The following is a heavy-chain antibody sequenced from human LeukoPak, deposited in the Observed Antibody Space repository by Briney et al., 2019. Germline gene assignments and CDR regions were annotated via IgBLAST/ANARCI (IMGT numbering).Heavy chain of an antibody. V-gene: IGHV4-59*11. Sequence: SETLSLKGSVSGGSSNSLYWMGLPPSPGKGRVGIVYISDSGTTTLKASLQSRVTISRDTSKNQLYLGLNSVSAADTAVFYCARFVLVRGYMEYYHYYMDVWGRGTTVSVS. D-gene: IGHD3-3*02. J-gene: IGHJ6*03. CDR2: ISDSGTT. CDR1: GGSSNSLY. CDR3: ARFVLVRGYMEYYHYYMDV.